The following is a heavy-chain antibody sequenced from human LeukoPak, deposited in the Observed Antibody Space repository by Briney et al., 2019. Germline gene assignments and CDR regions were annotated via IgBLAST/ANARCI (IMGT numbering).Heavy chain of an antibody. Sequence: SETLSLTCAVYGGSFSGYYWSWIRQPPGKGLEWIGEINHSGSTNYNPSLKSRVTISVDTSKNQFSLKLSSVTAADTAVYYCASAEPRGTIWYPYWGQGTLVTVSS. D-gene: IGHD6-13*01. V-gene: IGHV4-34*01. J-gene: IGHJ4*02. CDR2: INHSGST. CDR1: GGSFSGYY. CDR3: ASAEPRGTIWYPY.